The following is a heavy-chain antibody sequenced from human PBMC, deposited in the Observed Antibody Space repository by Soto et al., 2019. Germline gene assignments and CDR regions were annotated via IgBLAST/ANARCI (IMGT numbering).Heavy chain of an antibody. V-gene: IGHV1-58*01. D-gene: IGHD2-15*01. CDR1: GFTFTSSA. CDR3: AAVSYCSGGSCYSYYFDY. CDR2: IVVGSGNT. Sequence: GASVKVSCKASGFTFTSSAVQWVRQARGQPLEWIGWIVVGSGNTNYAQKFQERVTITRDMSTSTAYMELSSLRSEDTAVYYCAAVSYCSGGSCYSYYFDYWGQGTLVTVSS. J-gene: IGHJ4*02.